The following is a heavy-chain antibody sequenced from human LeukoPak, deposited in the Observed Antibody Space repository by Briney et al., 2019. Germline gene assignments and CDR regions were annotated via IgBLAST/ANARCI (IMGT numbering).Heavy chain of an antibody. CDR3: ARGSSLAYCGGDCYSSSLDYYYGMDV. Sequence: SVKVSCKASGYTFTSYGISWVRQAPGQGLEWMGGIIPIFGTANYAQKFQGRVTITADESTSTAYMELSSLRSEDTAVYYCARGSSLAYCGGDCYSSSLDYYYGMDVWGQGTTVTVSS. CDR1: GYTFTSYG. CDR2: IIPIFGTA. J-gene: IGHJ6*02. D-gene: IGHD2-21*02. V-gene: IGHV1-69*13.